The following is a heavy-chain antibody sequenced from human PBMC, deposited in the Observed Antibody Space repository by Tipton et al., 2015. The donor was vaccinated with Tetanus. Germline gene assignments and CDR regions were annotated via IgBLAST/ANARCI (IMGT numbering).Heavy chain of an antibody. CDR3: ARVLLYSTRGGWDDAFDI. CDR1: GGSTHSFY. CDR2: IYSGGST. V-gene: IGHV4-4*07. Sequence: TLSLTCTVSGGSTHSFYWTWIRQSAGKGLEWIGRIYSGGSTNYNPSLKSRVTMSMDTSKNQFSLKLNSVTVADTAVYFCARVLLYSTRGGWDDAFDIGGQGTMVTASS. D-gene: IGHD3-16*01. J-gene: IGHJ3*02.